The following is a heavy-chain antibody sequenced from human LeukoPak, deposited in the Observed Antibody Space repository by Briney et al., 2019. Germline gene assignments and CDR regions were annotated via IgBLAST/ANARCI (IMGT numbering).Heavy chain of an antibody. Sequence: GGSLRLSCAASGFTFCSYSMNWVRQAPGKGLEWVSSISSSNSFIFYADSVKGRFTISRDNAKNSLYLQMNSLRAEDTALYYCARSIVVPAAISGAFDIWGQGTIVTVLS. CDR2: ISSSNSFI. V-gene: IGHV3-21*01. CDR3: ARSIVVPAAISGAFDI. D-gene: IGHD2-2*01. J-gene: IGHJ3*02. CDR1: GFTFCSYS.